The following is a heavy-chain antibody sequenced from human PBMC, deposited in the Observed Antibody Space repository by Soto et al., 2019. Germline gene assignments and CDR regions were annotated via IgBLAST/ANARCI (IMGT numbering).Heavy chain of an antibody. V-gene: IGHV1-3*01. Sequence: QVQLVQSGAEVKKPGASVKVSCKASGYTFTSYAMHWVRQAPGQRLEWMGWINAGNGNTKYSQKFQGRVTITRDTSASRADVELSSLRSEDTAVYYCAREVRGDEEGAGEFAPWGQGPLVDVSS. D-gene: IGHD2-21*02. CDR1: GYTFTSYA. CDR2: INAGNGNT. J-gene: IGHJ5*02. CDR3: AREVRGDEEGAGEFAP.